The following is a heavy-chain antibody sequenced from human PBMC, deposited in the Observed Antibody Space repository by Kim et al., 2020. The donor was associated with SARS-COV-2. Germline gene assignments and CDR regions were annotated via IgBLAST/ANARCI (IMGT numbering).Heavy chain of an antibody. CDR3: ATAPPTYYYGSGSYIFDY. CDR2: ISGSGGST. J-gene: IGHJ4*02. Sequence: GGSLRLSCAASGFTFSSYAMSWVRQAPGKGLEWVSAISGSGGSTYYADSVKGRFTISRDNSKNTLYLQMNSLRAEDTAVYYCATAPPTYYYGSGSYIFDYCGQGTLVTVSS. D-gene: IGHD3-10*01. CDR1: GFTFSSYA. V-gene: IGHV3-23*01.